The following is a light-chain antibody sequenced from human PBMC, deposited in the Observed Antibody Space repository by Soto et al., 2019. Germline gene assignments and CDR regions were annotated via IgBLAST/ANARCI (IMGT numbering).Light chain of an antibody. CDR3: QQYNNWTRT. J-gene: IGKJ1*01. Sequence: EILMTQSPATLSVSPGERATLSCGASQSVRSNLAWYQKKPGQAPRLLIYGASTRATGIPARLSGSGSGTELTITISSMKYEDFAVYYCQQYNNWTRTFGQGTKVDIK. V-gene: IGKV3-15*01. CDR1: QSVRSN. CDR2: GAS.